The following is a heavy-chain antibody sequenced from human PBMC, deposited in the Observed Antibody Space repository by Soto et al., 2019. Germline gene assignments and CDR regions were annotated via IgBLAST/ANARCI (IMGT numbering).Heavy chain of an antibody. CDR2: ISYDGSNK. J-gene: IGHJ4*02. D-gene: IGHD2-2*01. Sequence: SLRLSCSASGFTFSSYGIHWVRQAPGKGLEWVAVISYDGSNKYYADSVKGRFTISRDNSKNTLYLQMNSLRAEDTAVYYCAKGKDCSSTSCYGWFDYWGQGTLVTVSS. V-gene: IGHV3-30*18. CDR3: AKGKDCSSTSCYGWFDY. CDR1: GFTFSSYG.